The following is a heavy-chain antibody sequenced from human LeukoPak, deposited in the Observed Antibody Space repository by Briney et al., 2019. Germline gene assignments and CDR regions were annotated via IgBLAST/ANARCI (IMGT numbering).Heavy chain of an antibody. CDR2: ISGSGGST. J-gene: IGHJ4*02. CDR1: GFTFSSYA. CDR3: AKVGGYCSSTSCKRVGY. V-gene: IGHV3-23*01. D-gene: IGHD2-2*01. Sequence: PGGSLRLSCAASGFTFSSYAMSWVRQAPGKGLEWVSAISGSGGSTYYADSVKGRFTISRDNSKNTLYLQMNSLRAEDTAVYYCAKVGGYCSSTSCKRVGYWGQGTLVTVSS.